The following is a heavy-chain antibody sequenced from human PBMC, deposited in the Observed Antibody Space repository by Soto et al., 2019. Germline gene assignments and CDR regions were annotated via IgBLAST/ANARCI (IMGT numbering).Heavy chain of an antibody. V-gene: IGHV5-51*01. CDR1: GYSFTSYW. CDR2: IYPGDSDT. J-gene: IGHJ4*02. Sequence: ASVKVSCKASGYSFTSYWIGWVRQMPGKGLEWMGIIYPGDSDTRYSPSFQGQVTISADKSISTAYLQWSSLKASDTAMYYCARHYCSSTSCYSDYWGQGTLVTVSS. D-gene: IGHD2-2*01. CDR3: ARHYCSSTSCYSDY.